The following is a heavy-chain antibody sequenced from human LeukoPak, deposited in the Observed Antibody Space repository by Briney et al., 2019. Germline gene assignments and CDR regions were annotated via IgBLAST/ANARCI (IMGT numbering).Heavy chain of an antibody. CDR3: ARAPLRFLEWWCADY. V-gene: IGHV3-7*01. CDR2: IKQDGSEK. D-gene: IGHD3-3*01. CDR1: GLTFSSDG. J-gene: IGHJ4*02. Sequence: GGSLRLSCAASGLTFSSDGMSWGREAPGKGREGLANIKQDGSEKYYVDSVKGRFTISRDNAKNSLYLQMNSLSADDTAVYYCARAPLRFLEWWCADYWGQGTLVTVSS.